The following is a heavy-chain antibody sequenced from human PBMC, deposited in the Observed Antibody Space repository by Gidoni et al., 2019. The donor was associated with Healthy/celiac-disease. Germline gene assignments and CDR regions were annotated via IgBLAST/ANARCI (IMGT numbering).Heavy chain of an antibody. CDR3: TCGEGGDSLDY. V-gene: IGHV3-53*01. CDR2: IYSGGSP. J-gene: IGHJ4*02. Sequence: EVQRVAAGGGLIEPGGSLRLSWAASGFTVSSNYMSWVRQAPGQGLEWVSVIYSGGSPYYADSVKGRFSISRDKSKNTLFLHTNSLIAEDTAVYYCTCGEGGDSLDYWGQGTLVTVSS. CDR1: GFTVSSNY. D-gene: IGHD3-16*01.